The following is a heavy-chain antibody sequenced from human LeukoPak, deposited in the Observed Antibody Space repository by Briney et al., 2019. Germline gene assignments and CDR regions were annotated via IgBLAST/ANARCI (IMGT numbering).Heavy chain of an antibody. CDR2: ISAYNGNT. CDR3: ARAGVLSPSSGYDFDY. CDR1: GYTFTSYG. Sequence: GASVKVSCKASGYTFTSYGISWVRQAPGQGLEWMGWISAYNGNTNYAQKLQGRVTMTTDTSTSTAYMELSSLRSEDTAVYYCARAGVLSPSSGYDFDYWGQGTLVTVSS. J-gene: IGHJ4*02. D-gene: IGHD2/OR15-2a*01. V-gene: IGHV1-18*01.